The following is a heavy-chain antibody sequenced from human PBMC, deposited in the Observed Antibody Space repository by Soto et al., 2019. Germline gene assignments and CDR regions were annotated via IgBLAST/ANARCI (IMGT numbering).Heavy chain of an antibody. CDR1: GFTFSSYS. CDR2: ISSSSSYI. D-gene: IGHD6-19*01. V-gene: IGHV3-21*01. J-gene: IGHJ4*02. CDR3: ARETRIAVAGTVDY. Sequence: PGGSLRLSCAASGFTFSSYSMNWVRQAPGKGLEWVSSISSSSSYIYYADSVKGRFTISRDNAKNSLYLQMNSLRAEDTAVYYCARETRIAVAGTVDYWGQGTLVTVSS.